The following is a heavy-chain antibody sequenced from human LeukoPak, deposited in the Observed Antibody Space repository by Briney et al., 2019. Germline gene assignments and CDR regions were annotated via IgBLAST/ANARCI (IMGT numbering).Heavy chain of an antibody. J-gene: IGHJ4*02. V-gene: IGHV1-2*02. CDR3: ARERRSSGWYPADY. CDR1: GYTLTNYN. Sequence: ASVTVSCKASGYTLTNYNISWVRQAPGQGLAWMAWINPNSGGTNYAQKFQGRVTMTRDTSISTAYMELSRLRSDDTAVYYCARERRSSGWYPADYWGQGTLVTVSS. CDR2: INPNSGGT. D-gene: IGHD6-19*01.